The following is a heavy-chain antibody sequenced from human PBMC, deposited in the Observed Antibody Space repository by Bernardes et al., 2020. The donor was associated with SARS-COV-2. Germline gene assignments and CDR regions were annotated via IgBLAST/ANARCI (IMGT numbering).Heavy chain of an antibody. CDR3: ARVALYCSGGSCYSNWFDP. CDR2: IYHSGCT. J-gene: IGHJ5*02. V-gene: IGHV4-34*01. CDR1: GWSFSGYY. Sequence: SETLSLTCAVYGWSFSGYYWSWIRQPPGKGLEWIWVIYHSGCTNYNPSLKSRVTISVDTSKNQFSLKLSSVTAADTAVYYCARVALYCSGGSCYSNWFDPWGQGTLVTVSS. D-gene: IGHD2-15*01.